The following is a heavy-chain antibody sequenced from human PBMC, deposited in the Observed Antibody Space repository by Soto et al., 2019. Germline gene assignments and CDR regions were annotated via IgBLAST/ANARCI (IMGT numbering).Heavy chain of an antibody. CDR2: ISYDGSNK. CDR1: GFTFSSYA. Sequence: GGSLRLSCAASGFTFSSYAMHWVRQAPGKGLEWVAVISYDGSNKYYADSVKGRFTISRDNSKNTLYQQMNSLRAEDTAVYYCARDLGWQLVYYYYGMDVWGQGTTVTVSS. J-gene: IGHJ6*02. V-gene: IGHV3-30-3*01. CDR3: ARDLGWQLVYYYYGMDV. D-gene: IGHD6-6*01.